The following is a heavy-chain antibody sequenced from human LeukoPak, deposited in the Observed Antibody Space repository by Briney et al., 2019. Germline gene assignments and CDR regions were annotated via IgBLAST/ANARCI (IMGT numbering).Heavy chain of an antibody. V-gene: IGHV4-34*01. CDR2: IYYSGST. CDR1: GGSFSGYY. CDR3: ARRSVALGAFDI. J-gene: IGHJ3*02. D-gene: IGHD3-16*01. Sequence: SETLSLTCAVYGGSFSGYYWSWIRQPPGKGLEWIGSIYYSGSTYYNSSLKSRVTISVDTSKNQFSLKLSSVTAADTAVYYCARRSVALGAFDIWGQGTMVTVSS.